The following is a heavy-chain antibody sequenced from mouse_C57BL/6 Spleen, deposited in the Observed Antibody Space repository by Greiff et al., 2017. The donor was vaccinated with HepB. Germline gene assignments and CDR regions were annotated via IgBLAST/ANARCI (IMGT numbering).Heavy chain of an antibody. CDR2: IYPGSGST. J-gene: IGHJ4*01. V-gene: IGHV1-55*01. Sequence: VKLQQPGAELVKPGASVKMSCKASGYTFTSYWITWVKQRPGQGLEWIGDIYPGSGSTNYNEKFKSKATLTVDTSSSTAYMQLSSLTSEDSSVYYCARIYDYDESMDYWGQGTSVTVSS. CDR3: ARIYDYDESMDY. CDR1: GYTFTSYW. D-gene: IGHD2-4*01.